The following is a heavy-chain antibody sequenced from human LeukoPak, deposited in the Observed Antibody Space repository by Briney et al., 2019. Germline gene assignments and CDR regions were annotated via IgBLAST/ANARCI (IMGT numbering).Heavy chain of an antibody. J-gene: IGHJ4*02. V-gene: IGHV4-39*01. CDR3: ARHIGIAVAGPYYFDY. Sequence: SETLSLTCTVSRGSISSSSYYWGWIRQPPGKGLEWIGSIYYSGSTNYNPSLKSRVTISVDTSKNQFSLKLSSVTAADTAVYYCARHIGIAVAGPYYFDYWGQGTLVTVSS. CDR1: RGSISSSSYY. CDR2: IYYSGST. D-gene: IGHD6-19*01.